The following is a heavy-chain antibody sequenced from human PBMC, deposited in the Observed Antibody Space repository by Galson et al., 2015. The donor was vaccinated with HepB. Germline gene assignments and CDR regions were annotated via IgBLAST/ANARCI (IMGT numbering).Heavy chain of an antibody. J-gene: IGHJ6*02. CDR3: ARNPSSYDYYSKDV. CDR2: VSSGSTGR. CDR1: GFSFTSHS. Sequence: SLRLSCAASGFSFTSHSMNWVRQAPGKGLEWVSYVSSGSTGRYYADSVRGQFTISRDNAKNSLYLHMKGLRAEDTAVYYCARNPSSYDYYSKDVWGQGTTVTVSS. V-gene: IGHV3-48*01.